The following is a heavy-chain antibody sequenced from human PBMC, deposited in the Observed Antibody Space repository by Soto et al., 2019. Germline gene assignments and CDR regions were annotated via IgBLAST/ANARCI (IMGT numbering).Heavy chain of an antibody. CDR2: ISGSGGST. D-gene: IGHD7-27*01. CDR3: AKDVRLHWGWLPSDY. V-gene: IGHV3-23*01. CDR1: GFTFSSYA. J-gene: IGHJ4*02. Sequence: PGGSLRLSCAASGFTFSSYAMSWVRQAPGKGLEWVSAISGSGGSTYYADSVKGRFTISRDNSKNTLYLQMNSLRAEDTAVCYCAKDVRLHWGWLPSDYWGQGTLVTVSS.